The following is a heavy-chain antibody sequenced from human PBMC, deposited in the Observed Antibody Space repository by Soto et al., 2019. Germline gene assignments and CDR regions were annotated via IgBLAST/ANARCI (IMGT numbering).Heavy chain of an antibody. CDR2: IYYSGST. CDR1: GGPISSYY. CDR3: AREAPQQLVYDY. Sequence: PSDTLSLTCTFSGGPISSYYWSWIRQPPGKGLEWIGYIYYSGSTNYNPSLKSRVTISVDTSKNQFSLKLSSVTAADTAVYYCAREAPQQLVYDYWGQGTLVTVS. J-gene: IGHJ4*02. D-gene: IGHD6-13*01. V-gene: IGHV4-59*01.